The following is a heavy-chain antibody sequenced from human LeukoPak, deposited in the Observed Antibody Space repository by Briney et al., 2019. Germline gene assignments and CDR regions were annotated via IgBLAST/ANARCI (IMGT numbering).Heavy chain of an antibody. CDR2: IEQDGSEK. CDR3: ARDPWSKAAH. D-gene: IGHD6-6*01. CDR1: AFTFSSYW. J-gene: IGHJ4*02. Sequence: GGSLRLSCAASAFTFSSYWMSWVRRAPGNGLEWVANIEQDGSEKYYVESMKGRITISRDTAKSSLYLQMNSLRDEDTAVYYCARDPWSKAAHWGQGTLVTVSS. V-gene: IGHV3-7*01.